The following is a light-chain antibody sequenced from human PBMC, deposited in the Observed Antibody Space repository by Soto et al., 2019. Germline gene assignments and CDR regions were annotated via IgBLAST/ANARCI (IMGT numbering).Light chain of an antibody. V-gene: IGLV2-14*01. CDR1: SSDVGSYDY. CDR2: EAT. CDR3: SSHTSVNTRV. J-gene: IGLJ1*01. Sequence: QSVLTQPASVSGSPGQSIAISCTGTSSDVGSYDYVSRYQQHPDKAPKLMIYEATQRPSGVSNRFSGSKSGNTASLTISGLQAEDEADYYCSSHTSVNTRVFGTGTKVTVL.